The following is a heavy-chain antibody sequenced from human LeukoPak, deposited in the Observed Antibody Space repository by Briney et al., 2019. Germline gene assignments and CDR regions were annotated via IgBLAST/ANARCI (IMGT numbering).Heavy chain of an antibody. CDR3: ARHLSWDHWYFDL. CDR2: IYPGDSDT. Sequence: GESLKISCKGSGSRFTSYWIGWVRQMPGKGLEWMGIIYPGDSDTRYSPSFQGQVTISADKSISTAYLQWSSLKASDTAMYYCARHLSWDHWYFDLWGRGTLVTVSS. V-gene: IGHV5-51*01. J-gene: IGHJ2*01. D-gene: IGHD6-13*01. CDR1: GSRFTSYW.